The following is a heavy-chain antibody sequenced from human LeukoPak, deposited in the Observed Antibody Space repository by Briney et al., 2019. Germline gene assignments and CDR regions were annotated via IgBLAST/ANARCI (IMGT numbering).Heavy chain of an antibody. CDR1: GGSISSSNW. CDR3: ARVGLKVLAATEYYYYYMDV. V-gene: IGHV4-4*02. D-gene: IGHD2-2*01. CDR2: IYHSGST. Sequence: SETLSLTCAVSGGSISSSNWWSWVRQPPGKGLEWIGEIYHSGSTNYNPSLKSRVTISVDKSKNQFSLKLSSVTAADTAVYYCARVGLKVLAATEYYYYYMDVWGKGTTVTVSS. J-gene: IGHJ6*03.